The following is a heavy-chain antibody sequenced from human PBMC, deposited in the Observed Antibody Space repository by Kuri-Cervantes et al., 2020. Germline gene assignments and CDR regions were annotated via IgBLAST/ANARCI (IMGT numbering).Heavy chain of an antibody. D-gene: IGHD6-19*01. J-gene: IGHJ4*02. Sequence: ASVKVSCKASGYTFTSYGISWVRQAPGQGLEWMGWISAYNGDTNYAQKFQGRVTITADKSTSTAYMELSSLRSEDTAVYYCARADSSGWYGYWGQGTLVTVSS. CDR1: GYTFTSYG. CDR3: ARADSSGWYGY. V-gene: IGHV1-18*01. CDR2: ISAYNGDT.